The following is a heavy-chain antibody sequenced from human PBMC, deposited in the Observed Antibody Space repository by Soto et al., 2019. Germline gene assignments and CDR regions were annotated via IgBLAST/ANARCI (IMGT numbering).Heavy chain of an antibody. CDR1: GFTFSSYA. Sequence: GGSLRLSCAASGFTFSSYAMSWVRQAPGKGLEWVSAISGSGGSTYYADSVKGRFTISRDNSKNTLYLQMNSLRAEDTAVYYCAKDLVRGYSGYDPPGLAFDIWGQGTMVTVSS. D-gene: IGHD5-12*01. J-gene: IGHJ3*02. V-gene: IGHV3-23*01. CDR3: AKDLVRGYSGYDPPGLAFDI. CDR2: ISGSGGST.